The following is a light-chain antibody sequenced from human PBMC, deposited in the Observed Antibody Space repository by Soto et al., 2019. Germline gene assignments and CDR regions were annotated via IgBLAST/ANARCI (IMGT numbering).Light chain of an antibody. CDR2: AAS. Sequence: DIQMTQSPSSLSASVGDRVTITCRASQAIYNYLAWYQQKPGKVPTLLISAASTLQSGGTSRFSGSGSGTDFTLTISSLQPEDVANYYCQKFSAVPTFGGGTKVEI. V-gene: IGKV1-27*01. CDR1: QAIYNY. J-gene: IGKJ4*01. CDR3: QKFSAVPT.